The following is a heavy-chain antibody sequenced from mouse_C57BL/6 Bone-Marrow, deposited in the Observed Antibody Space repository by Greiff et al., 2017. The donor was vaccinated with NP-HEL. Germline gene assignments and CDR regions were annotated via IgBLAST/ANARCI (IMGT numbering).Heavy chain of an antibody. CDR3: ARAPLYYYFAWFAY. CDR1: GYTFTDYY. CDR2: IFPGSGST. D-gene: IGHD1-1*01. Sequence: QVQLQQSGPELVKPGASVKISCKASGYTFTDYYINWVKQRPGQGLAWIGWIFPGSGSTYYNEKFKGKATLTVDKSSSTAYMLLSSLTSEDSAVYFCARAPLYYYFAWFAYWGQGTLVTVSA. J-gene: IGHJ3*01. V-gene: IGHV1-75*01.